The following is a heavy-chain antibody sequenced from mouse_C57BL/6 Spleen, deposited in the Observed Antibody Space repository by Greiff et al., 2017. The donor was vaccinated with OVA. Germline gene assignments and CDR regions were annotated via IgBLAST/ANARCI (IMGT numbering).Heavy chain of an antibody. Sequence: QVQLKQPGAELVRPGSSVKLSCKASGYTFTSYWMHWVKQRPIQGLEWIGNIDPSDSETHYNQKFKDKATLTVDKSSSTAYMQLSSLTSEDSAVYYCARSGYGNWFAYWGQGTLVTVSA. V-gene: IGHV1-52*01. CDR3: ARSGYGNWFAY. CDR2: IDPSDSET. CDR1: GYTFTSYW. D-gene: IGHD2-1*01. J-gene: IGHJ3*01.